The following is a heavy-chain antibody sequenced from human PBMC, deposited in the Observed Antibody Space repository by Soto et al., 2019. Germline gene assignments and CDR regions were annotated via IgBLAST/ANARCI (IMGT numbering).Heavy chain of an antibody. CDR2: IIPIFGTA. CDR1: GGTFSSYA. D-gene: IGHD3-22*01. CDR3: ARPLRLYYYDSSGYLYGMDV. J-gene: IGHJ6*02. V-gene: IGHV1-69*12. Sequence: QVQLVQSGAEVKKPGSSVKVSCKASGGTFSSYAISWVRQAPGQGLEWMGGIIPIFGTANYAQKFQGRVTITADESTGTAYMELSSLRAEDTAVYYCARPLRLYYYDSSGYLYGMDVWGQGTTVTVSS.